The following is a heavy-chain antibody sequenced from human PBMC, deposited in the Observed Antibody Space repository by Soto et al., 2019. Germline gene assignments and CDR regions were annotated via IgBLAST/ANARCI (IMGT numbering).Heavy chain of an antibody. Sequence: QLQLQESGPGLVKPSETLSLTCTVSGGSISSSSYYWGWIRQPPGKGLEWIGSIYYSGSTYYNPSLKSRVTISVDTSKNQFSLKLSSVTAADTAVYYCARHGGSLRFLEWLLWEFDYWGQGTLVTVSS. CDR3: ARHGGSLRFLEWLLWEFDY. D-gene: IGHD3-3*01. CDR2: IYYSGST. J-gene: IGHJ4*02. CDR1: GGSISSSSYY. V-gene: IGHV4-39*01.